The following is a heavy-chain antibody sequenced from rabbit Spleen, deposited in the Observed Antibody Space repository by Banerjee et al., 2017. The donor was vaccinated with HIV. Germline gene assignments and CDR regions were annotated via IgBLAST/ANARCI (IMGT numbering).Heavy chain of an antibody. CDR1: GFSFSSRYW. CDR2: IYGGSSGSS. Sequence: QEQLEESGGDLVKPEGSLTLTCTASGFSFSSRYWICWVRQAPGKGLEWIACIYGGSSGSSDYASWAKGRFTISKTSSTTVTLQMTSLTAADTATYFCARDTSSSFSSYGMDLWGPGTLVTVS. V-gene: IGHV1S45*01. J-gene: IGHJ6*01. CDR3: ARDTSSSFSSYGMDL. D-gene: IGHD1-1*01.